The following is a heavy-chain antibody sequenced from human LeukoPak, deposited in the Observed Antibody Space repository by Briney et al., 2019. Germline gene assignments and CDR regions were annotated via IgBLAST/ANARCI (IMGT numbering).Heavy chain of an antibody. CDR3: ARFAKGYGSGDIDY. D-gene: IGHD3-10*01. J-gene: IGHJ4*02. V-gene: IGHV3-30*03. CDR1: GFTFSSYG. Sequence: PGGSLRLSCAASGFTFSSYGMHWVRQAPGKGLEWVAVISYDGSNKYYADSVKGRFTISRDNSKNTLYLQMNSLRAEDTAVYYCARFAKGYGSGDIDYWGQGTLVTVSS. CDR2: ISYDGSNK.